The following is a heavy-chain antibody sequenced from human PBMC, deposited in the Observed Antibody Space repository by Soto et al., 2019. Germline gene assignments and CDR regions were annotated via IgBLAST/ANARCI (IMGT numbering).Heavy chain of an antibody. D-gene: IGHD3-16*01. V-gene: IGHV2-5*02. Sequence: ESGPTLVNPTQTLTLTCTFSGFSLATSGVGVGWIRQPPGKALEWLALIYGDDGNRYSPSLKSRLTITKDTSKNQVVLTMTNMDPVDTATYYCLHKSPILGLPAFDYWGQGTLVTVS. J-gene: IGHJ4*02. CDR3: LHKSPILGLPAFDY. CDR1: GFSLATSGVG. CDR2: IYGDDGN.